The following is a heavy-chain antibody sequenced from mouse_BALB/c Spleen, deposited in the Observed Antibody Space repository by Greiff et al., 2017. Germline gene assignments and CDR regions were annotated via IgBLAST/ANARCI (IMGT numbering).Heavy chain of an antibody. V-gene: IGHV1-31*01. Sequence: EVQLQQSGPELVKPGASVKISCKASGYSFTGYYMHWVKQSHVKSLEWIGRINPYNGATSYNQNFKDKASLTVDKSSSTAYMELHSLTSEDSAVYYCARWELGHYFDYWGQGTTLTVSS. CDR2: INPYNGAT. J-gene: IGHJ2*01. CDR1: GYSFTGYY. D-gene: IGHD4-1*01. CDR3: ARWELGHYFDY.